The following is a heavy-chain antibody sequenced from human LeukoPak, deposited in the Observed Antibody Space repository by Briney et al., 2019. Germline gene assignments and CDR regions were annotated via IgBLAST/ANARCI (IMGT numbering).Heavy chain of an antibody. D-gene: IGHD4-11*01. V-gene: IGHV3-23*01. CDR1: GFTFSSYA. Sequence: GRSLRLSCAASGFTFSSYAMSWVRQAPGKGLEWVSAISGSGGSTYYADSVKGRFTISRDNSKNTLYLQMNSLRAEDTAVYYCAKDSSRGSANRDYIYYFDYWGQGTLVTVSS. CDR3: AKDSSRGSANRDYIYYFDY. CDR2: ISGSGGST. J-gene: IGHJ4*02.